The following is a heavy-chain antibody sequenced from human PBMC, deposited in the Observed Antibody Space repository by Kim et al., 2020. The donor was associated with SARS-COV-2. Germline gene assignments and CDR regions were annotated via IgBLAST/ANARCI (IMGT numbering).Heavy chain of an antibody. CDR3: TTDYRAPLEENYGSGSYPLDY. CDR1: GFTFSNAW. J-gene: IGHJ4*02. Sequence: GGSLRLSCAASGFTFSNAWMSWVRQAPGKGLEWVGRIKSKTDGGTTDYAAPVKGRFTISRDDSKNTLYLQMNSLKTEDTAVYYCTTDYRAPLEENYGSGSYPLDYWGQGTLVTVSS. D-gene: IGHD3-10*01. V-gene: IGHV3-15*01. CDR2: IKSKTDGGTT.